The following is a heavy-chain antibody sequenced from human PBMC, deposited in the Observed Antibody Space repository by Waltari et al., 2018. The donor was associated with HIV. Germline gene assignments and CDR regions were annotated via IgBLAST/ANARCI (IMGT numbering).Heavy chain of an antibody. CDR1: GGSISSSGYY. J-gene: IGHJ4*02. CDR2: IYYSGST. Sequence: QVQLQESGPGLVKPSQTLSLTCTVSGGSISSSGYYWSWIRQHPGKCLEWIGYIYYSGSTYYNPSLKSRLTISVDTSKNQFSLKLNSVTAADTAVYYCARGWLSRGYYLWGQGTLVTVSS. CDR3: ARGWLSRGYYL. V-gene: IGHV4-31*03. D-gene: IGHD3-22*01.